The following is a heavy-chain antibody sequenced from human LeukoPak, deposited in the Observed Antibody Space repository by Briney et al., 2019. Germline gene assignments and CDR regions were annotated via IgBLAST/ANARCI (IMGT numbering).Heavy chain of an antibody. V-gene: IGHV1-2*02. D-gene: IGHD3-22*01. J-gene: IGHJ4*02. CDR2: INPDSGFT. CDR1: GYTFIDDY. CDR3: ARAPYSGYYDY. Sequence: ASVKVSCKASGYTFIDDYMHWVRQAPGQGLEWMGWINPDSGFTVYAQKFQGRVTLTRDTSISTAYLEVRRLRSDDTAMYYCARAPYSGYYDYWGQGTLVTVSS.